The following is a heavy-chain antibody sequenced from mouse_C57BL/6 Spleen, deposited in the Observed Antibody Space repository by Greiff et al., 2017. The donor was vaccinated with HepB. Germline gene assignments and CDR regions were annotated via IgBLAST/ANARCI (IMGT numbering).Heavy chain of an antibody. J-gene: IGHJ4*01. D-gene: IGHD2-4*01. V-gene: IGHV1-80*01. CDR2: IYPGDGDT. CDR1: GYAFSSYW. Sequence: VQLQESGAELVKPGASVKISCKASGYAFSSYWMNWVKQRPGKGLEWIGQIYPGDGDTNYNGKFKGKAPLTADKSSSTAYMQLSSLTSEDSAVYFCARCYDYDGGDYYAMDYWGQGTSVTVSS. CDR3: ARCYDYDGGDYYAMDY.